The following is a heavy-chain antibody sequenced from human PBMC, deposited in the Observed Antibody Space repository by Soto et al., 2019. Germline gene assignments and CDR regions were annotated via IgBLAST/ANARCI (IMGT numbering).Heavy chain of an antibody. CDR1: GFTFDDFA. CDR3: AKDRRAMNWYFDL. Sequence: EVQLVESGGGLGQPGTSLRLSCAASGFTFDDFAMHWVRQAPGMGLEWVAGINWNSRSIDYADSVKGRFIISRDNAKKSIYLQLNNLRTEDTAFYYCAKDRRAMNWYFDLWGRGTLVVVSS. CDR2: INWNSRSI. V-gene: IGHV3-9*01. J-gene: IGHJ2*01.